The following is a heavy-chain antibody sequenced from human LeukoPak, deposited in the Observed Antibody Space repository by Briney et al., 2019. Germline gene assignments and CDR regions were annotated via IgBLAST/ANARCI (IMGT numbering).Heavy chain of an antibody. V-gene: IGHV3-30*04. J-gene: IGHJ4*02. CDR1: GFTFSSYA. CDR3: ARALIAVAGPFDY. Sequence: PGGSLRLSCAASGFTFSSYAMHWVRQAPGKGLEWVAVISYDGSNKYYADSVKGRFTISRDNSKNTLYLQMNSLRAEDTAVYYCARALIAVAGPFDYWGQGTLVTVSS. CDR2: ISYDGSNK. D-gene: IGHD6-19*01.